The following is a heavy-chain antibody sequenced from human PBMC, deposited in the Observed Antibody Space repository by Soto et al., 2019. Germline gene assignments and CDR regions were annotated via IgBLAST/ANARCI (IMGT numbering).Heavy chain of an antibody. CDR2: INPNSGGT. Sequence: QVQLVQSGAEVKKPGASVKVSCKASGYTFTGYYMHWVRQAPGQGLEWMGWINPNSGGTNYAQKFQGWVTMTRDTSISTAYMELSRLRSDDTAVYYCARGINIRSSSSSDVASVYYYYMDVWGKGTTVTVSS. CDR3: ARGINIRSSSSSDVASVYYYYMDV. J-gene: IGHJ6*03. CDR1: GYTFTGYY. D-gene: IGHD6-6*01. V-gene: IGHV1-2*04.